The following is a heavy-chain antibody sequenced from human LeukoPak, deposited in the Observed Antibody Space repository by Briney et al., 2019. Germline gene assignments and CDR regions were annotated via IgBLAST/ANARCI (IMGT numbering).Heavy chain of an antibody. J-gene: IGHJ4*02. V-gene: IGHV3-33*01. CDR3: ARDRGILVTGNLDS. D-gene: IGHD6-19*01. Sequence: GGSLRLSRAASGFTFSSYGMHWVRQAPGKGLEWVAVIWYDGNKKYYADSVKGRFTISRDNFKNTLDLQVNGLRAEDTALYYCARDRGILVTGNLDSWGQGTLVTVSS. CDR2: IWYDGNKK. CDR1: GFTFSSYG.